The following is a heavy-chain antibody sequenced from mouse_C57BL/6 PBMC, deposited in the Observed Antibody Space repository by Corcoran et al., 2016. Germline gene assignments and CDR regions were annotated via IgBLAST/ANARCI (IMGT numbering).Heavy chain of an antibody. D-gene: IGHD1-1*01. V-gene: IGHV1-26*01. CDR1: GYTFTDYY. CDR2: INPNNGGT. Sequence: EVQLQQSGPELVKPGASVKISCKASGYTFTDYYMNWVKQSHGKSLEWIGDINPNNGGTSYNQKFMGKATLTVDKSSSTAYMELRSLTSEDSAVYYCAREPYGSRGYFDVWGTGTTVTVSS. CDR3: AREPYGSRGYFDV. J-gene: IGHJ1*03.